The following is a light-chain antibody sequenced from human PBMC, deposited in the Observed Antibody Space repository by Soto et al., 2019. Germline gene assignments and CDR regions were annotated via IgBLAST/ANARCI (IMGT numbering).Light chain of an antibody. CDR2: VAS. Sequence: DIQLTQSPSSVSASVGDRVTITCRASQDIGTWLAWYQQKPGKAPKLLIYVASNLQSGVPSRFNGAGSGTDFNLTITSLQPEDFATYHCQQADSFPFTFGPGTKVDFK. CDR3: QQADSFPFT. V-gene: IGKV1-12*01. J-gene: IGKJ3*01. CDR1: QDIGTW.